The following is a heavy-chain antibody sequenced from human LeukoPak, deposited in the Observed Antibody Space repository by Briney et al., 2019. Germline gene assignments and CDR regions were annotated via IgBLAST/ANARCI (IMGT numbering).Heavy chain of an antibody. Sequence: GGSLRLSCAASGFTFSSYEMNWVRQAPGKGLEWVSYISSSGSTIYYADSVKGRFTISRGNAKNSLYLQMKSLRVEDTAVYYCAREKPELDYWGQGTLVTVSS. CDR3: AREKPELDY. CDR2: ISSSGSTI. V-gene: IGHV3-48*03. CDR1: GFTFSSYE. J-gene: IGHJ4*02.